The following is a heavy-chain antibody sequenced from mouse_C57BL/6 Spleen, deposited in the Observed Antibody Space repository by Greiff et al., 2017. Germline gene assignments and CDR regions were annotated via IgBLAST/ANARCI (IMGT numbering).Heavy chain of an antibody. CDR2: INYDGSST. V-gene: IGHV5-16*01. CDR1: GFTFSDYY. D-gene: IGHD5-5*01. Sequence: EVHLVESEGGLVQPGSSMKLSCTASGFTFSDYYMAWVRQVPEKGLEWVANINYDGSSTYYLDSLNSRFIISRDNAKNILYLQMSSLKSEDTATYYCARTSYPYYAMDYWGQGTSVTVSS. CDR3: ARTSYPYYAMDY. J-gene: IGHJ4*01.